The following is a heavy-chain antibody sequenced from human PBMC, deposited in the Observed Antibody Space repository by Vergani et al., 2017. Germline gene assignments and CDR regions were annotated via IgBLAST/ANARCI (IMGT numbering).Heavy chain of an antibody. V-gene: IGHV1-69*02. D-gene: IGHD2-2*01. CDR1: GGTFSSYT. J-gene: IGHJ6*02. CDR3: ARGRVVVPAASDHYYYYGMDV. Sequence: QVQLVQSVAEVKKPGSSVKVSCKASGGTFSSYTISWVRQAPGQGLEWMGRIIPILGIANYAQKFQGRVTITADKSTSTAYMELSSLRSEDTAVYYCARGRVVVPAASDHYYYYGMDVWGQGTTVTVSS. CDR2: IIPILGIA.